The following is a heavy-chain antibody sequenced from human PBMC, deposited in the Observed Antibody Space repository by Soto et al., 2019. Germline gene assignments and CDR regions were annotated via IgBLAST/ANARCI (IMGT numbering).Heavy chain of an antibody. J-gene: IGHJ6*02. CDR2: ITPSGGTT. Sequence: EVQLLESGGVLVQPGESLRLSCAASGFTFSNYVMTWVRQAPGKGPEWVSGITPSGGTTYYADSVKGRFTISRDNSKSTLYLQMNSLRAEDTAVYYCAKSYKRGYSYGGYYYYYGMDVWGQGTTVTVSS. V-gene: IGHV3-23*01. D-gene: IGHD5-18*01. CDR3: AKSYKRGYSYGGYYYYYGMDV. CDR1: GFTFSNYV.